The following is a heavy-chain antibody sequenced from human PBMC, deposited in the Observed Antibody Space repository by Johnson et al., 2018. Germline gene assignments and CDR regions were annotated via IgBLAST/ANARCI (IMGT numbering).Heavy chain of an antibody. CDR2: ISSSSTYL. CDR1: GFTFSSYS. J-gene: IGHJ1*01. V-gene: IGHV3-21*01. Sequence: VQLVESGGGLVKXGGSXRLXCAASGFTFSSYSMNWVRQAPGKGLEWVSSISSSSTYLYFADSVKGRFTISRDNAKNSLYLQMNSLRAEDTAVYHCASGHSSGLSSAEYFQHWGQGTLVTVSS. D-gene: IGHD6-19*01. CDR3: ASGHSSGLSSAEYFQH.